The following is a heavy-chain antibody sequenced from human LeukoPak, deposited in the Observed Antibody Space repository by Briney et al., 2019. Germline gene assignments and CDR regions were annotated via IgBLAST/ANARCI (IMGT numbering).Heavy chain of an antibody. D-gene: IGHD6-13*01. CDR2: LDWDDDK. Sequence: SGPALVKPTQTLTLTCTFPGFALSTSGVCGSCIRPPPGTALELPARLDWDDDKYYSTSLKTRLTISKDTSKNQVVLTMTNMDPVDTATYYCARMVAAAALLDYWGQGTLVTVSS. CDR3: ARMVAAAALLDY. CDR1: GFALSTSGVC. V-gene: IGHV2-70*11. J-gene: IGHJ4*02.